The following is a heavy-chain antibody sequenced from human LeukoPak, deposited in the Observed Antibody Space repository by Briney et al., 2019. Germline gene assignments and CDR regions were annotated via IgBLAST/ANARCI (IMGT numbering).Heavy chain of an antibody. Sequence: GGSLRLSCAASGFTFSSYWMHWVRQAPGKGLEWVAVIWYDGSNKYYADSVKGRFTISRDNSKNTLYLQMNSLRAEDTAVYYCAKPRTTTYYYYYMDVWGKGTTVTVSS. J-gene: IGHJ6*03. D-gene: IGHD1-1*01. V-gene: IGHV3-33*06. CDR3: AKPRTTTYYYYYMDV. CDR2: IWYDGSNK. CDR1: GFTFSSYW.